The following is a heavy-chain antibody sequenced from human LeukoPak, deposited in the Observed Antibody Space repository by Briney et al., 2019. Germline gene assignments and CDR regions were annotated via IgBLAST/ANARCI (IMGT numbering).Heavy chain of an antibody. CDR2: ISDTGAST. V-gene: IGHV3-23*01. Sequence: GGSLRLSCAASGFSFSIYGMSWVRQAPGKGLEWVSAISDTGASTYYTDSVKGRFTISRDNSKNTVYLQMNSLRAEDTAMYYCARTYFGTTGPSWGQGTLVTVSS. CDR3: ARTYFGTTGPS. CDR1: GFSFSIYG. D-gene: IGHD1-1*01. J-gene: IGHJ5*02.